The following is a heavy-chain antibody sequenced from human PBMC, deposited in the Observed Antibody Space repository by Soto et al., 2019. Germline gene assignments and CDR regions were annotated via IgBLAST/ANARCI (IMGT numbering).Heavy chain of an antibody. CDR2: TFYSAST. CDR3: ASPSMLRGVIAFDQ. V-gene: IGHV4-31*01. Sequence: QVRLQESGPGLVRPSETLSLTCTASGVSISSAGYYWSWIRHHPGKGLEWIGTTFYSASTYYNPSLKSATSISVDTSKNQFSLNLSSVTAPDTAVYYCASPSMLRGVIAFDQWGPGIHVTVSS. CDR1: GVSISSAGYY. J-gene: IGHJ4*02. D-gene: IGHD3-10*01.